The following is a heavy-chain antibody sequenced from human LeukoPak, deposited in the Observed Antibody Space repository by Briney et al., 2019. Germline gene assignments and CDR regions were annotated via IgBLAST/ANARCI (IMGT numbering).Heavy chain of an antibody. CDR2: ISTDGYTT. D-gene: IGHD2-15*01. CDR1: GLAFSAYK. Sequence: GGSLRLSCAASGLAFSAYKMHWVRQAPRKGLVWVSRISTDGYTTDYADFVQGRFTASRDNTKSTWSLEMNSLRAEDTAVYYCVVGGSPGYWGQGTLVTVSS. J-gene: IGHJ4*02. V-gene: IGHV3-74*01. CDR3: VVGGSPGY.